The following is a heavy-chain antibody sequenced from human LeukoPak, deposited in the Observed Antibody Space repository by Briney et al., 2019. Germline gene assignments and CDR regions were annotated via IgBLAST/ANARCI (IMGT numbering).Heavy chain of an antibody. CDR2: IYLSGST. Sequence: PSETLSLTCAVSGGSISSGGYSWSWIRQPPGKGLEWIGYIYLSGSTYYNPSLKSRVTISVDRSKNQFSLNLSSVTAADTAVYYCATNGWYCLDHWGQGALVTVSS. D-gene: IGHD6-19*01. CDR1: GGSISSGGYS. V-gene: IGHV4-30-2*01. J-gene: IGHJ1*01. CDR3: ATNGWYCLDH.